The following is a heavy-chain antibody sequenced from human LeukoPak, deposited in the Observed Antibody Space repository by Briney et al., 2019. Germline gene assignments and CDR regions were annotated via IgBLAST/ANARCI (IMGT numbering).Heavy chain of an antibody. CDR3: TRVGCIVEGIDY. D-gene: IGHD2-15*01. CDR1: GFAFSSYC. Sequence: PGGSLRLSCVASGFAFSSYCMTWVRHAPGKGLEWVANIKQDGSKESYVDSVKGRFTISRDNAKNSLYLQMNSLRAEDTAIYYCTRVGCIVEGIDYWGQGTLVTVSS. CDR2: IKQDGSKE. V-gene: IGHV3-7*04. J-gene: IGHJ4*02.